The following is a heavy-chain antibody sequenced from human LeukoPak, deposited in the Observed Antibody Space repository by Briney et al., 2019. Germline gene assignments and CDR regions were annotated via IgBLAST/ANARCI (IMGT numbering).Heavy chain of an antibody. CDR3: ARGGYIAGATTADY. J-gene: IGHJ4*02. CDR1: GFTFSSYS. CDR2: MSSSSSTI. Sequence: PGGSLRLSCAASGFTFSSYSMNWVRQAAGKGVEWVSYMSSSSSTIYYADSVNGRFTISRDNAKNSLYLQMNRRRAEDTAVYYCARGGYIAGATTADYWGQATLVTVS. V-gene: IGHV3-48*04. D-gene: IGHD1-26*01.